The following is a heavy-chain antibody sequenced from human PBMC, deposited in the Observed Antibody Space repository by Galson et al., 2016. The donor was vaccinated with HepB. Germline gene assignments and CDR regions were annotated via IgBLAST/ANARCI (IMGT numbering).Heavy chain of an antibody. CDR2: VNPSGGAT. J-gene: IGHJ4*02. CDR3: ARDNGFSFYFEH. Sequence: SVKVSCKASGYTFGSYYMHWVRQAPGQGLEWMGLVNPSGGATSYARKFQGRVNMTTDTSTRTVYMDLRNLRSDDSAVYYCARDNGFSFYFEHWGQGTLVTVSS. V-gene: IGHV1-46*01. CDR1: GYTFGSYY. D-gene: IGHD4-17*01.